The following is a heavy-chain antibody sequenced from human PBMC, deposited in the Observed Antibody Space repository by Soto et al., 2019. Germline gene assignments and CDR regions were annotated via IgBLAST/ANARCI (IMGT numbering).Heavy chain of an antibody. D-gene: IGHD3-3*01. CDR2: IYYSGST. J-gene: IGHJ5*02. CDR3: ARDRSPTRPYYDFWSGYPATNNWFDP. Sequence: SETLALTCAVSGGSISSYYWSWIRQPPGKGLEWIGYIYYSGSTNYNPSLKSRVTISVDTSKNQFSLKLSSVTAADTAVYYCARDRSPTRPYYDFWSGYPATNNWFDPWGQGTLVTVSS. V-gene: IGHV4-59*01. CDR1: GGSISSYY.